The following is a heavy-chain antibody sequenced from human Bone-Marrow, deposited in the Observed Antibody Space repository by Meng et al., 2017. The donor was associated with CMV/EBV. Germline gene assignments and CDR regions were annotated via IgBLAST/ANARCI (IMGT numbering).Heavy chain of an antibody. D-gene: IGHD4-11*01. CDR2: SYYRGNT. Sequence: LSLTCTVSGDSISSNSYYWGWVRQPPGKGLEWIGSSYYRGNTYYNPSLKSRVTISVDTSKNQFSLKLSSVTAADTAVYYCARAYRTFDYWGQGTLVTV. V-gene: IGHV4-39*07. CDR1: GDSISSNSYY. CDR3: ARAYRTFDY. J-gene: IGHJ4*02.